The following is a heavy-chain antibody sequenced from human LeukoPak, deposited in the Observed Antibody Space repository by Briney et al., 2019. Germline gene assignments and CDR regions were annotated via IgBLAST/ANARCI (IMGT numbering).Heavy chain of an antibody. J-gene: IGHJ4*02. V-gene: IGHV3-15*01. CDR1: GFTFSNAW. Sequence: GGSLRLSCAASGFTFSNAWMSWVRQAPGKGLEWVGRIKSKTEGGTTDYAAPVKGRFTISRDDSKNTLYLQMNSLKTEDTAVYYCTGPGEYSSSSVIDYWGQGTLVTVSS. D-gene: IGHD6-6*01. CDR2: IKSKTEGGTT. CDR3: TGPGEYSSSSVIDY.